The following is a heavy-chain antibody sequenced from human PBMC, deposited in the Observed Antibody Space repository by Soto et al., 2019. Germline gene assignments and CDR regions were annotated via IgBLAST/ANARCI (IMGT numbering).Heavy chain of an antibody. V-gene: IGHV4-4*07. D-gene: IGHD3-10*01. CDR1: AGSIRGYY. Sequence: SETLSLTCTVSAGSIRGYYWSWIRQPAGKGLEWIGHIYTGGSTNYIPALKSRVTMSVDTSKNQFSLKLSSVTAADTAVYYCARGRGNYYFYGMDVWGQGTTVTV. J-gene: IGHJ6*02. CDR2: IYTGGST. CDR3: ARGRGNYYFYGMDV.